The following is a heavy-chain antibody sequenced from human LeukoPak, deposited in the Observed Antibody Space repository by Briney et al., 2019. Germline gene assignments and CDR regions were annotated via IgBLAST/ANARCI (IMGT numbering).Heavy chain of an antibody. CDR2: ISGSGGST. J-gene: IGHJ4*02. D-gene: IGHD3-22*01. CDR1: GFTFSSYA. V-gene: IGHV3-23*01. Sequence: PGGFLRLSCAASGFTFSSYAMSWVRRAPGKGLEWVSAISGSGGSTYYADSVKGRFTISRDNSKNTLYLQMNSLRAEDTAVYYCAKDGPRYYYDSSGYSDYWGQGTLVTVSS. CDR3: AKDGPRYYYDSSGYSDY.